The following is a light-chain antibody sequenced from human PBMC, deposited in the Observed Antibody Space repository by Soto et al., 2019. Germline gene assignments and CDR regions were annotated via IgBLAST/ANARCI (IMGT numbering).Light chain of an antibody. V-gene: IGLV2-23*02. Sequence: QSALTQPASVSGSPEQSITISCTGTSSDVGSYNLVSWYQHHPGKAPKLIIYEVSKRPSGISNRFSGSKSGNTASLTISGLQAEDEADYYCCSYAGSNTYVVFGGGTKVTVL. CDR1: SSDVGSYNL. CDR2: EVS. CDR3: CSYAGSNTYVV. J-gene: IGLJ2*01.